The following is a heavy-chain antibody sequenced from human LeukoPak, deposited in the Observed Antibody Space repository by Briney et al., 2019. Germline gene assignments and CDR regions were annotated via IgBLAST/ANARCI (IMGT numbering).Heavy chain of an antibody. Sequence: SETPSLTCTVSGGSISSYYWNWIRQPPGKGLEWIGYIYYSGSTNYNPSLKSRVAISVDASKNQFSLKLSSVTAADTAVYYCARQGGYSSSPDYWGQGTLVTVSS. D-gene: IGHD6-13*01. CDR2: IYYSGST. CDR3: ARQGGYSSSPDY. V-gene: IGHV4-59*08. J-gene: IGHJ4*02. CDR1: GGSISSYY.